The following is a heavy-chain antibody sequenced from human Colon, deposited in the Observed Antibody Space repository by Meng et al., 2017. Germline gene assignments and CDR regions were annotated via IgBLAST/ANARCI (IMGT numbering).Heavy chain of an antibody. CDR3: ARVGCSGGSCYSERYYFDY. CDR2: ISSSSSYI. CDR1: GFTFSSCS. Sequence: GESLKISCAASGFTFSSCSMNWVRQAPGKGLEWVSSISSSSSYIYYADSVKGRFTISRDNAKNSLYLQMNSLRAEDTAVYYCARVGCSGGSCYSERYYFDYWGQGTLVTVSS. J-gene: IGHJ4*02. D-gene: IGHD2-15*01. V-gene: IGHV3-21*01.